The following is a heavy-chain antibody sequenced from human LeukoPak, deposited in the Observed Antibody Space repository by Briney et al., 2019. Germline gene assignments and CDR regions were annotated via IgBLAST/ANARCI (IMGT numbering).Heavy chain of an antibody. CDR2: IYYSGST. CDR3: ASSDCSSTSCQIDY. V-gene: IGHV4-59*01. CDR1: GGSLSSYY. D-gene: IGHD2-2*01. Sequence: SETLSLTCTVSGGSLSSYYSSWIRQPPGEGLEWVGYIYYSGSTNYNPSLKSRVTISVDTSKNQFSLKLSSVTAADTAVYYCASSDCSSTSCQIDYWGQGTLVTVSS. J-gene: IGHJ4*02.